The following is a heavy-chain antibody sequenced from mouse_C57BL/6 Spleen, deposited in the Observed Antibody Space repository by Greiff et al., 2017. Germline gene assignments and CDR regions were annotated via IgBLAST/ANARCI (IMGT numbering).Heavy chain of an antibody. D-gene: IGHD2-3*01. V-gene: IGHV2-3*01. CDR3: AMTADGYYNYAMDY. CDR1: GFSLTSYG. Sequence: VQLQQSGPGLVAPSQSLSITCTVSGFSLTSYGVSWVRQPPGKGLEWLGVIWGDGSTNYHSALIYRLSISKDNSKSQVFLQLNSLQTEDTATYYCAMTADGYYNYAMDYWGQGTSVTVSS. CDR2: IWGDGST. J-gene: IGHJ4*01.